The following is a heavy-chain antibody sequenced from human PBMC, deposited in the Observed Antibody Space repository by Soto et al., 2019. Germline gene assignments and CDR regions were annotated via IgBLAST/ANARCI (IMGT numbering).Heavy chain of an antibody. CDR2: ISRSSGST. Sequence: GGSLRLSCAASGFTFSSYAMSWVRQAPGKGLEWVSAISRSSGSTYYADSVKGRFTISRDNSRTTLYLQMNSLRAEDTAIYYCAKYYDFWSGYPNWFDPWGQGTLVTVSS. CDR3: AKYYDFWSGYPNWFDP. D-gene: IGHD3-3*01. J-gene: IGHJ5*02. CDR1: GFTFSSYA. V-gene: IGHV3-23*01.